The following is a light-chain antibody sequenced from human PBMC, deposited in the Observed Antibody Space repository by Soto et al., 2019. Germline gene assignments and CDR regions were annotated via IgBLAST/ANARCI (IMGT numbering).Light chain of an antibody. V-gene: IGKV1-5*03. CDR3: QHYNSYSEA. CDR2: KAS. J-gene: IGKJ1*01. Sequence: DIQMTQSPSSLAVSVRERVTITCRASQSISSWLAWYQQKPGKAPKLLIYKASTLKSGVPSRFSGSGSGTEFTLTISSLQPDDFATYYCQHYNSYSEAFGQGTKVDIK. CDR1: QSISSW.